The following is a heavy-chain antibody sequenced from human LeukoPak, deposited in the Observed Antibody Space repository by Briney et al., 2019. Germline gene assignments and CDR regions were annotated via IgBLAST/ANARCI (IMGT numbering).Heavy chain of an antibody. D-gene: IGHD3-3*01. V-gene: IGHV3-7*01. Sequence: PGGSLRLSCAASGFTFSSYWMGWVRQAPGKGLEWVANIKQDGSEKYYVDSVKGRFTISRDNAKNSLYLQMNSLRAEDTAVYYCATEGGDFWSGYYKAFDYWGQGTLVTVSS. J-gene: IGHJ4*02. CDR3: ATEGGDFWSGYYKAFDY. CDR1: GFTFSSYW. CDR2: IKQDGSEK.